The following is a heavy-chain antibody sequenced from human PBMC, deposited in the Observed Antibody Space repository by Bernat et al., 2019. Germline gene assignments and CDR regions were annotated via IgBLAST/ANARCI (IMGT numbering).Heavy chain of an antibody. CDR3: TTGPEYYYYYYMDV. J-gene: IGHJ6*03. Sequence: EVQLVESGGGLVKPGGSLRLSCAASGFTFSNAWMSWVRQALGKGLEWVGCIKSKTDGGTTDYAAPVKGRFTISRDDSKNTLYLQMNSLKTEDTAVYYCTTGPEYYYYYYMDVWGKGTTVTVSS. CDR1: GFTFSNAW. V-gene: IGHV3-15*01. CDR2: IKSKTDGGTT.